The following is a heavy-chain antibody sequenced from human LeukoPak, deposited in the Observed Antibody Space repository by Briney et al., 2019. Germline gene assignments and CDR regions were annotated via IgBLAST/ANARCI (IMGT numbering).Heavy chain of an antibody. CDR1: GGTFSRYA. Sequence: ASVKVSCKAPGGTFSRYAISWVRQAPGQGLEWMGGIIPMFGTAKYAQKFQGRVTITADKSTSTAYMELSSLRSEDTAVYYCARGADWQLLEYCYYYMDVWGKGTTVTISS. CDR2: IIPMFGTA. D-gene: IGHD6-6*01. J-gene: IGHJ6*03. V-gene: IGHV1-69*06. CDR3: ARGADWQLLEYCYYYMDV.